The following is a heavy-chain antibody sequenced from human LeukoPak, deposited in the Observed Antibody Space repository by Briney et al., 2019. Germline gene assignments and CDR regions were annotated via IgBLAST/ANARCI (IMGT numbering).Heavy chain of an antibody. Sequence: PSETLSLTCTVSDGSISSYYWSWVRQPPGKGLEWIGYIYYSGSTNYNPSLKSRVTMSVDTSNNQFSLRLSSVTATDTAVYYCARALGGLERLDYWGQGTLVTVSS. J-gene: IGHJ4*02. CDR1: DGSISSYY. CDR3: ARALGGLERLDY. CDR2: IYYSGST. V-gene: IGHV4-59*01. D-gene: IGHD3-3*01.